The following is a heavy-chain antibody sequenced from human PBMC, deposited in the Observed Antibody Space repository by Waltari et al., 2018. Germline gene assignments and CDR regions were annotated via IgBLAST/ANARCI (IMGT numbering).Heavy chain of an antibody. CDR2: INHSGST. V-gene: IGHV4-34*01. CDR1: GGSFSGSY. CDR3: ARGEIAAAVGGY. J-gene: IGHJ4*02. D-gene: IGHD6-13*01. Sequence: QVQLQQWGAGLLKPSETLSLTCAVYGGSFSGSYWSWIRQPPGKGLEWIGEINHSGSTNYNPSLKSRVTISVDTSKNQFSLKLSSVTAAETAVYYCARGEIAAAVGGYWGQGTLVTVSS.